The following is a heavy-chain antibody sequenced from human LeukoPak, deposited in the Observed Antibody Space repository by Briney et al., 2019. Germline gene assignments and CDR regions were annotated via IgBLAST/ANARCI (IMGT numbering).Heavy chain of an antibody. Sequence: GGSLGLSCAASGFTFSGSAMHWVRQASGKGLEWVGRIRSKANSYATAYAASVKGRFTISRDDSKNTAYLQMNSLKTEDTAVYYCTSGDFWSGYRQHYYYYYMDVWGKGTTVTVSS. J-gene: IGHJ6*03. V-gene: IGHV3-73*01. CDR3: TSGDFWSGYRQHYYYYYMDV. CDR1: GFTFSGSA. D-gene: IGHD3-3*01. CDR2: IRSKANSYAT.